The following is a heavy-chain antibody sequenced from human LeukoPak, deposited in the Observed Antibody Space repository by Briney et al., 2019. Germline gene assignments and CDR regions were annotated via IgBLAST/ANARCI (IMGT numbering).Heavy chain of an antibody. D-gene: IGHD4/OR15-4a*01. CDR2: ISYDGSNK. J-gene: IGHJ6*02. Sequence: GRSLRLSCAASGFTFSSYAMHWVRQAPGKGLEWVAVISYDGSNKYYADSVKGRFTISRDNSKNTLYLQMNSLRAEDTAVYYCARDATINYYGMDVWGQGATVTVSS. CDR1: GFTFSSYA. V-gene: IGHV3-30-3*01. CDR3: ARDATINYYGMDV.